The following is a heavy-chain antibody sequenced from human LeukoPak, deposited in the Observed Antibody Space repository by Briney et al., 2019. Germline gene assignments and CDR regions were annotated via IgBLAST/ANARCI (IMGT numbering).Heavy chain of an antibody. CDR1: GYTFTSYY. V-gene: IGHV1-46*01. CDR3: ARGDSSGYSPL. Sequence: ASVTVSCKASGYTFTSYYMHWVRQAPGQGLEWMGIINPSGGSTSYAQKFQGRVTMTRDMSTSTVYMELSSLRSEDTAVYYCARGDSSGYSPLWGQGTLVTVSS. D-gene: IGHD3-22*01. CDR2: INPSGGST. J-gene: IGHJ4*02.